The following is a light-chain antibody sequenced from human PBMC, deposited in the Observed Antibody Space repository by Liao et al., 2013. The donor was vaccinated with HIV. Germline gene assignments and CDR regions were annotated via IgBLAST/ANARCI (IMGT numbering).Light chain of an antibody. Sequence: SFDLTQPPSVSVSPGQTARITCSGDALPKQYAYWYQQKPGQAPVLVMYKDSERPSGIPERFSGSNSGNTATLTISRVEAGDEADYYCQVWDSSSDHPVFGGGTKLTVL. CDR3: QVWDSSSDHPV. CDR1: ALPKQY. V-gene: IGLV3-25*02. CDR2: KDS. J-gene: IGLJ3*02.